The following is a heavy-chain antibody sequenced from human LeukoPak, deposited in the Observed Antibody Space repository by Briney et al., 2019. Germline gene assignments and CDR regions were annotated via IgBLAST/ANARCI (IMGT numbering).Heavy chain of an antibody. Sequence: GGSLRLSCAASGFTFSSYEMNWVRQAPGKGLEWVSYISSSGSTIYYADSVKGRFTISRDNAKNSLYLQMNRLRAEDTAVYYCARGASFVFDWGQGTLVTVSS. CDR1: GFTFSSYE. CDR3: ARGASFVFD. D-gene: IGHD3-3*01. J-gene: IGHJ4*02. CDR2: ISSSGSTI. V-gene: IGHV3-48*03.